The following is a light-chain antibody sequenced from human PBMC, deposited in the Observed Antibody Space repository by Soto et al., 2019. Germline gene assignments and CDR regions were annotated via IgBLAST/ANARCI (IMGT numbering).Light chain of an antibody. CDR1: GSTFGAGYD. CDR3: QSYDSSLSVI. CDR2: DNT. V-gene: IGLV1-40*01. J-gene: IGLJ2*01. Sequence: QSVLTQPPSVSGAPGQRVTISCTGSGSTFGAGYDVHWYQQLPGSAPKLLISDNTNRPSGVPDRFSGSKSGTSASLAISGLQAEDEADYYCQSYDSSLSVIFGGGTQLTVL.